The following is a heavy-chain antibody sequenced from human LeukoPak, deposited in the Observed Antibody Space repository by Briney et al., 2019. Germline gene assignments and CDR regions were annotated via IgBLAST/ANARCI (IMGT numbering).Heavy chain of an antibody. J-gene: IGHJ3*02. CDR3: ARDVVGAKAGRANAFDI. Sequence: SETLSLTCTVSGGSISSYYWSWIRQPPGKGLEWIGYIYYSGSTNYNPSLKSRVTISVDTSKNQFSLKLSSVTAADTAVYYCARDVVGAKAGRANAFDIWGQGTMVTVSS. CDR1: GGSISSYY. V-gene: IGHV4-59*01. CDR2: IYYSGST. D-gene: IGHD1-26*01.